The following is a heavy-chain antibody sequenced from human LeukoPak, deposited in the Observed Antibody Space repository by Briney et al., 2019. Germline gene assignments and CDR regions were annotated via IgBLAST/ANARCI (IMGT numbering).Heavy chain of an antibody. CDR3: ARVITMIVVVIITDLACWFDP. V-gene: IGHV4-4*07. D-gene: IGHD3-22*01. J-gene: IGHJ5*02. Sequence: SETLSLTCTVSGGSMDSYYWSFIRQSAGTGLEWLGRIHTSGTTWYSASLKSRVTLSVDASKNQFSLRLSSVTAADTAVYYCARVITMIVVVIITDLACWFDPWGQGTLVTVSS. CDR1: GGSMDSYY. CDR2: IHTSGTT.